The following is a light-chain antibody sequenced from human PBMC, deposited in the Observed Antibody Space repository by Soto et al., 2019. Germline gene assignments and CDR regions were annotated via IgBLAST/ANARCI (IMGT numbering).Light chain of an antibody. CDR2: EVT. CDR3: TSYAGSNTPYV. Sequence: QSALTQPPSASGSPGQSVTISCTGTSSDGGGYDYVSWYEQHPGKAPKRMIFEVTKRPSGVPDRFSGSKSGNTASLTVSGLQAEDEADYYCTSYAGSNTPYVFGTGTKVTVL. CDR1: SSDGGGYDY. J-gene: IGLJ1*01. V-gene: IGLV2-8*01.